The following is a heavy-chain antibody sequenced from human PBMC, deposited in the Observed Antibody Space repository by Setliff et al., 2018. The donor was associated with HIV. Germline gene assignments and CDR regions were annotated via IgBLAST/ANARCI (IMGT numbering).Heavy chain of an antibody. D-gene: IGHD5-12*01. CDR3: ARVGEGYSGDMDV. CDR2: IYHSGST. J-gene: IGHJ6*03. V-gene: IGHV4-4*02. CDR1: SGSISSSNW. Sequence: SETLSLTCAVSSGSISSSNWWSWVRQPPGKELEWIGEIYHSGSTNYNPSLKSRVTISLDRFKNQFSLKLTSVTAADTAVYYCARVGEGYSGDMDVWGKGTTVTVSS.